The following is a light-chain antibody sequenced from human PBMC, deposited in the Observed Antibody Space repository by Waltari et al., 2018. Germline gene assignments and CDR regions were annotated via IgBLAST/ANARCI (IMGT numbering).Light chain of an antibody. CDR1: GEYSAYA. J-gene: IGLJ3*02. CDR3: QTWGTGIQV. CDR2: VNSDGSH. V-gene: IGLV4-69*01. Sequence: LVLTQSPSASASLGASVKLTCSLPGEYSAYALAWHQQQPLKGPRYLLTVNSDGSHKKGDGISQRFSDSSSDLDRYLIISRLQSDDEADYFCQTWGTGIQVFGSGTKLTVL.